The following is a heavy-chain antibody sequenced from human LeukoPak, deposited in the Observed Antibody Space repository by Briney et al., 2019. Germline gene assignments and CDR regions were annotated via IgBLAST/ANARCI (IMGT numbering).Heavy chain of an antibody. CDR1: GYTFTDYD. V-gene: IGHV1-2*02. CDR2: INPNCGGT. CDR3: ASTIAVAGSPDY. J-gene: IGHJ4*02. D-gene: IGHD6-19*01. Sequence: ASVTVSFMASGYTFTDYDMHGVRQAPGQGLDGMGWINPNCGGTSYAEKCQGRVTMTRDTSISTAYMEMSRQRSADTAVYYCASTIAVAGSPDYWGQGTLVTVSS.